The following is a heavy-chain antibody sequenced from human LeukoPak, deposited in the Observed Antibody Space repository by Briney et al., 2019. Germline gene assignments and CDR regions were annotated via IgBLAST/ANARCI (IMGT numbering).Heavy chain of an antibody. CDR3: ARQITIFGVVPDAFDI. Sequence: PSQTLSLTYTVSGGSISSGSYYWSWIRQPAGKGLEWIGRIYTSGSTNYNPSLKSRVTISVDTSKNQFSLKLSSVTAADTAVYYCARQITIFGVVPDAFDIWGQGTMVTVSS. D-gene: IGHD3-3*01. V-gene: IGHV4-61*02. J-gene: IGHJ3*02. CDR1: GGSISSGSYY. CDR2: IYTSGST.